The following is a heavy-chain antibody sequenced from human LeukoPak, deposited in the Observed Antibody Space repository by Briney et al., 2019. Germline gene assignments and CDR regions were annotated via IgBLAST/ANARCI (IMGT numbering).Heavy chain of an antibody. Sequence: GGSLRLSCAASGFTFSSYEMNWVRQAPGKGLEWVGFIRSKAYGGTTEYAASVKGRFTISRDDSKSIAYLQMNSLKTEDTAVYYCTTCPDFDILTGYFEKIYYNYYMDVWGKGTTVTISS. CDR2: IRSKAYGGTT. V-gene: IGHV3-49*04. D-gene: IGHD3-9*01. CDR1: GFTFSSYE. CDR3: TTCPDFDILTGYFEKIYYNYYMDV. J-gene: IGHJ6*03.